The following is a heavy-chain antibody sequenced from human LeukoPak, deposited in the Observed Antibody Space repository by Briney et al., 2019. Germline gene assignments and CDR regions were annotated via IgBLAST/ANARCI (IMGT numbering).Heavy chain of an antibody. CDR1: GGSISSSSYY. CDR2: IYYSGST. D-gene: IGHD6-13*01. J-gene: IGHJ5*02. V-gene: IGHV4-39*07. CDR3: ARDQMSIAAAINWSDP. Sequence: SETLSLTCTVSGGSISSSSYYWGWIRQPPGKGLEWIGSIYYSGSTYYNPSLKSRVTISVDTSKNQFSLKLSSVTAADTAVYYCARDQMSIAAAINWSDPWGQGTLVTVSS.